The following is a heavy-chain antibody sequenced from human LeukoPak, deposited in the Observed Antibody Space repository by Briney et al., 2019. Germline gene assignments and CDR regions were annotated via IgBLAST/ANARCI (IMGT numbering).Heavy chain of an antibody. CDR3: ASLVTMVRGVISELDY. V-gene: IGHV3-21*01. CDR1: GFTFSSYS. CDR2: ISSSSSYI. J-gene: IGHJ4*02. Sequence: GGSLRLXCAASGFTFSSYSMNWVRQAPGKGLEWVSSISSSSSYIYYADSVKGRFTISRDNAKNSLYLQMNSLRAEDTAVYYCASLVTMVRGVISELDYWGQGTLVTVSS. D-gene: IGHD3-10*01.